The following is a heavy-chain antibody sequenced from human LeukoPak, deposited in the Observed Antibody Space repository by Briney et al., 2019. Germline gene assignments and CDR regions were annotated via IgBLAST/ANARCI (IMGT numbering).Heavy chain of an antibody. V-gene: IGHV1-18*01. D-gene: IGHD5-24*01. CDR2: ISAYNGNT. CDR3: ARGIVEMATIMPPDY. Sequence: ASVKVSCKASGGTFSSYAISWVRQAPGQGLEWMGWISAYNGNTNYAQKLQGRVTMTTDTSTSTAYMELRSLRSEDTAVYYCARGIVEMATIMPPDYWGRGTLVTVSS. CDR1: GGTFSSYA. J-gene: IGHJ4*02.